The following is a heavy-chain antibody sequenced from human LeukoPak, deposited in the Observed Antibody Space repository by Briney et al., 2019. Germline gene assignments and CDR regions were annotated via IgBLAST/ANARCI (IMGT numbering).Heavy chain of an antibody. CDR3: AKVLDYYYYGMDG. CDR2: TSGSGGST. CDR1: GFTFSNYA. V-gene: IGHV3-23*01. J-gene: IGHJ6*02. Sequence: PGASLRLSCAASGFTFSNYAMNWVRQAPGKGLEWVSATSGSGGSTYYADSVKGRFTISRDNSKNTVYLQMNRLRAEDTAVYYCAKVLDYYYYGMDGWGQGTTVTASS.